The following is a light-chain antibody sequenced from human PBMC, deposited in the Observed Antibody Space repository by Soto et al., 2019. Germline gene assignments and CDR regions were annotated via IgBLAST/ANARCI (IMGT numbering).Light chain of an antibody. CDR1: QSVSSY. CDR3: QQRSNWPPA. CDR2: DAS. Sequence: EIVLTQSPATLSLSPGERATLSCRASQSVSSYLAWYQQKPGQAPRLLIYDASTRATGIPARFSGSGSGTDFTLTISSLVPEDFAVYYCQQRSNWPPAFGPGTKLEIK. V-gene: IGKV3-11*01. J-gene: IGKJ2*01.